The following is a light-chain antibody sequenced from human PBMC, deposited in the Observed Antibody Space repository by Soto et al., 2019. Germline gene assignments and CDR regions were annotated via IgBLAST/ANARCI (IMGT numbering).Light chain of an antibody. CDR1: QSISTY. CDR3: QKYNSAPQT. Sequence: DIQMTQSPSSLSASIGDRVTITCRASQSISTYLNWYQQKPGKVPKVLIYAASTLQSGVPSRFSGSGSGTYFTLTISSLQPEDVATYYCQKYNSAPQTFGGGTKVDIK. V-gene: IGKV1-27*01. J-gene: IGKJ4*01. CDR2: AAS.